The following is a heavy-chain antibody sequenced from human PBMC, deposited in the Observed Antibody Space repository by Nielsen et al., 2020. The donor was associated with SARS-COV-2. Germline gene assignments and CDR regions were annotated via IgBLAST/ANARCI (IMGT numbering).Heavy chain of an antibody. J-gene: IGHJ5*02. CDR3: ARVAAAGTPNWFDP. Sequence: ASVHVSCKASGYTFTGYYMHWVRQAPGQGLEWMGRINPNSGGTNYAQKFQGRVTMTRDTSISTAYMELSRLRSDDTAVYYCARVAAAGTPNWFDPWGQGTLVTVSS. V-gene: IGHV1-2*06. CDR2: INPNSGGT. D-gene: IGHD6-13*01. CDR1: GYTFTGYY.